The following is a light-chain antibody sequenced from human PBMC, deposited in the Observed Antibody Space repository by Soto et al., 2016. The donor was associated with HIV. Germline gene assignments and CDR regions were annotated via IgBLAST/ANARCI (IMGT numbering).Light chain of an antibody. CDR2: AAS. J-gene: IGKJ4*01. V-gene: IGKV1-39*01. Sequence: DIQMTQSPSSLSASVGDRVTITCRASQSISNYLNWYQQKTRESPLKLLIYAASSLHSGVPSRFSGSGSGTDFTLTISSLQPEDFATYYCQQANSFPVTFAEGPRWRSN. CDR1: QSISNY. CDR3: QQANSFPVT.